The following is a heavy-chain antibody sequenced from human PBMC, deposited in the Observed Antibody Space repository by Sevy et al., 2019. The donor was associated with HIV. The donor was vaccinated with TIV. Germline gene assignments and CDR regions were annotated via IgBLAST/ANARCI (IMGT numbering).Heavy chain of an antibody. V-gene: IGHV4-39*01. CDR1: GGSISRSSYY. CDR2: IYSTGST. J-gene: IGHJ2*01. CDR3: ATPRGSDWYEGTGGYFDL. Sequence: SETLSLTCTVSGGSISRSSYYWGWIRQPPGKGLEWIGSIYSTGSTSYNPSLKSRVTLSADTSKSQFSLKLDSVSAADTAVYYCATPRGSDWYEGTGGYFDLWGRGALVTVSS. D-gene: IGHD6-19*01.